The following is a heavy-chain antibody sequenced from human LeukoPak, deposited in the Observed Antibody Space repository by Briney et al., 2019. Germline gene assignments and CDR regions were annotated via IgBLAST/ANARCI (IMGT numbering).Heavy chain of an antibody. J-gene: IGHJ5*02. CDR3: AKDIGGGLRWPWFDP. CDR1: GFTFSTYA. Sequence: GGSLRLSCAASGFTFSTYAMNWVRQAPGKGLEWVTGSSGSGTSTHYADFVKGRFTISRDNAKNSLYLQMNSLRAEDTALCYCAKDIGGGLRWPWFDPWGQGTLVTVSS. D-gene: IGHD3-16*01. CDR2: SSGSGTST. V-gene: IGHV3-23*01.